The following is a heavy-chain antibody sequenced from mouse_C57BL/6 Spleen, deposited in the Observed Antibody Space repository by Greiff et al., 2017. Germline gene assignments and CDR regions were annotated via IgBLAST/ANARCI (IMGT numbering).Heavy chain of an antibody. CDR3: ARDYYGSSLDY. Sequence: QVQLKQSGPELVKPGASVKISCKASGYAFSSSWMNWVKQRPGKGLEWIGRIYPGDGDTNYNGKFKGKATLTAEKSSSTAYMQLSSLTSEDSAVYFCARDYYGSSLDYWGQGTTLTVSS. CDR2: IYPGDGDT. J-gene: IGHJ2*01. CDR1: GYAFSSSW. D-gene: IGHD1-1*01. V-gene: IGHV1-82*01.